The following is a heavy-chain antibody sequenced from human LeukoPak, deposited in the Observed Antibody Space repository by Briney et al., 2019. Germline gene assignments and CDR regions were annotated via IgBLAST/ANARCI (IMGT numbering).Heavy chain of an antibody. J-gene: IGHJ4*02. V-gene: IGHV3-53*01. CDR3: ASLRGYCSSTSCYNY. CDR1: GFTLRRNY. CDR2: IYSGGST. Sequence: GGCLRLACAASGFTLRRNYMSWVRQAPGKGLEWVSVIYSGGSTYYADPVTGGFTISRDNSKNTLYLQMNSLRADDTAVYYCASLRGYCSSTSCYNYWGQGTLVTVSS. D-gene: IGHD2-2*02.